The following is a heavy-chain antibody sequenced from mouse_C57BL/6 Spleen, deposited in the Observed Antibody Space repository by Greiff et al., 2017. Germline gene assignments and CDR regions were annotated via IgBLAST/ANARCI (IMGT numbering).Heavy chain of an antibody. Sequence: QVQLQQPGAELVMPGASVKLSCKASGYTFTSYWMHWVKQRPGQGLEWIGEIDPSDSYTNYNQKFKGKSTLTVDKSSSTAYMQLSSLTSEDSAVYYCERSTTVVARFDYWGQGTTLTVSS. J-gene: IGHJ2*01. CDR3: ERSTTVVARFDY. CDR2: IDPSDSYT. D-gene: IGHD1-1*01. V-gene: IGHV1-69*01. CDR1: GYTFTSYW.